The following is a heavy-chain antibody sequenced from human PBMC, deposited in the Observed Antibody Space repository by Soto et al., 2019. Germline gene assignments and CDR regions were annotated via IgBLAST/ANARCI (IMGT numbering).Heavy chain of an antibody. Sequence: KSGPRLVNPTQTLTLTCTFSGFSLSTGGVGVGWIRQPPGKALEWLALIYWDDDKRYSPSLRSRLTVTKDTSKNQVVLTMTNMDPVDTATYYCAHSRCGGDCLQSYSSHYYYGMDVWGQGTTVTVSS. V-gene: IGHV2-5*02. CDR2: IYWDDDK. J-gene: IGHJ6*02. CDR3: AHSRCGGDCLQSYSSHYYYGMDV. CDR1: GFSLSTGGVG. D-gene: IGHD2-21*02.